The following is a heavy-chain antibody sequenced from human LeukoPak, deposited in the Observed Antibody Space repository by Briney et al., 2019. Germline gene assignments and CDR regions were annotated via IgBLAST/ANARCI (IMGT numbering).Heavy chain of an antibody. V-gene: IGHV5-51*01. CDR2: IYPGDSDT. J-gene: IGHJ4*02. Sequence: GESLKISCKGSGYSLTTYWIAWVRQMPGKGLEWMGIIYPGDSDTTYSPSFQGQVTISADRSISTAYLQWSSLKASDTAMYYCARLRGGDGYNTYYFDYWGQGTLVTVSS. D-gene: IGHD5-24*01. CDR3: ARLRGGDGYNTYYFDY. CDR1: GYSLTTYW.